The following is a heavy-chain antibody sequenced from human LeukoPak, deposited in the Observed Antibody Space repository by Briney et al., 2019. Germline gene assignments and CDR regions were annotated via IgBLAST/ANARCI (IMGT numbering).Heavy chain of an antibody. D-gene: IGHD4-17*01. CDR2: IIPIFGTA. Sequence: ASVKVSCKASGGTFSSYAISWVRQAPGQGLEWMGGIIPIFGTANYAQKFQGRVTITADKSTSTAYMELSSLRSEDTAVYYCARDAHGYGDPGPYGMDVWGKGTTVTVSS. V-gene: IGHV1-69*06. CDR3: ARDAHGYGDPGPYGMDV. J-gene: IGHJ6*04. CDR1: GGTFSSYA.